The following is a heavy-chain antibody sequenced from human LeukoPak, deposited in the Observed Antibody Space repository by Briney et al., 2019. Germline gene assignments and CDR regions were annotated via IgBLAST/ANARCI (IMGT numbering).Heavy chain of an antibody. CDR1: GYTFTSYD. D-gene: IGHD3-3*01. CDR2: MNPNSGNT. J-gene: IGHJ4*02. CDR3: ARGYDFWSGYWSAVDFDY. V-gene: IGHV1-8*03. Sequence: ASVKVSCKASGYTFTSYDINWVRQATGQGLEWMGRMNPNSGNTGYAQKFQGRVTITRNTSISTAYMELSSLRSEDTAVYYCARGYDFWSGYWSAVDFDYWGQGTLVTVSS.